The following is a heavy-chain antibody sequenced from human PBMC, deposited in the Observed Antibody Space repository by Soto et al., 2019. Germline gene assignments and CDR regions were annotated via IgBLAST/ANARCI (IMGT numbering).Heavy chain of an antibody. CDR3: ARDLLGYCSGGSCETDAFDI. D-gene: IGHD2-15*01. CDR2: IIPIFGTA. J-gene: IGHJ3*02. CDR1: GGTFSSYA. V-gene: IGHV1-69*13. Sequence: SVKVSCKASGGTFSSYAISWVRQAPGQGLEWMGGIIPIFGTANYAQKFQGRVTITADESTSTAYMELSSLRSEDTAVYYCARDLLGYCSGGSCETDAFDIWGQGTMVTVS.